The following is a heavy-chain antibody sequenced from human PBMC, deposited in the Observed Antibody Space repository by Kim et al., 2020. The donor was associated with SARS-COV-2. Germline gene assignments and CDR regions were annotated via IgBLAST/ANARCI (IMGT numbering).Heavy chain of an antibody. CDR3: ARDATDYGDYWSGYYYGMDV. J-gene: IGHJ6*01. CDR2: IYSGGST. V-gene: IGHV3-66*01. Sequence: GGSLRLSCAASGFIVSSNYMSWVRQAPGKGLEWVSVIYSGGSTYYADSVKGRFTISRDNSKNMLYLQMNSLRAEDTAVYYCARDATDYGDYWSGYYYGMDVWGRDHGHRLL. CDR1: GFIVSSNY. D-gene: IGHD4-17*01.